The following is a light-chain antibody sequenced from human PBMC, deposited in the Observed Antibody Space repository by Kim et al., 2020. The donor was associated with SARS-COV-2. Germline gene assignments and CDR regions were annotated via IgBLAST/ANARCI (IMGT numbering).Light chain of an antibody. CDR2: GAS. V-gene: IGKV3-20*01. Sequence: SPGERATLSCRASQSVSSSYLGWYQQKPGQAPRLLIYGASRRATGIPDRFSGSGSGTDFSLTINTLEPEDFAVYYCQQYGTSPWTFGQGTKVDIK. J-gene: IGKJ1*01. CDR1: QSVSSSY. CDR3: QQYGTSPWT.